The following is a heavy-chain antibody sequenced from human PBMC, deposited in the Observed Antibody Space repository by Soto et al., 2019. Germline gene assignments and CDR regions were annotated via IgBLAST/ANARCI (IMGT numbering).Heavy chain of an antibody. CDR2: IFSSGST. CDR3: ARVGYGSGSYSKNFDY. CDR1: GGSINTFY. J-gene: IGHJ4*02. D-gene: IGHD3-10*01. Sequence: SETLSLTCTVSGGSINTFYWSWVRQPAGKGLEWIGRIFSSGSTSFNPSLESRVAMSVDTSKNQFSLKLSSVTAADTAVYYCARVGYGSGSYSKNFDYWGQGTLVTVSS. V-gene: IGHV4-4*07.